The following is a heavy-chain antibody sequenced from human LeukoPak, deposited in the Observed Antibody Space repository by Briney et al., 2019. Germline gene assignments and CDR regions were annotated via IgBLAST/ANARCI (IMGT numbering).Heavy chain of an antibody. CDR1: GFTFDDYA. V-gene: IGHV3-9*01. CDR3: AKLGSEVTYYYDSSGYSYYDY. D-gene: IGHD3-22*01. CDR2: ISWNSGSI. Sequence: PGGSLRLSCAASGFTFDDYAMRWVRQAPGKGLEWVSGISWNSGSIGYADSVKGRFTISRDNAKNSLYLQMNSLRAEDTALYYCAKLGSEVTYYYDSSGYSYYDYWGQGTLVTVSS. J-gene: IGHJ4*02.